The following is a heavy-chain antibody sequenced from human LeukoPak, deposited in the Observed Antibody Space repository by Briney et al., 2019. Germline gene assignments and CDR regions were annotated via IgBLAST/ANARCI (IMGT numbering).Heavy chain of an antibody. D-gene: IGHD2-2*01. CDR3: AGGYCSSTSCLPFDI. CDR1: GLNFSSDD. CDR2: IVTAGGT. V-gene: IGHV3-13*01. J-gene: IGHJ3*02. Sequence: GGSLRLSCAASGLNFSSDDMHWVRQATGKGLEWVSSIVTAGGTYYSGSVKGRFTISRENAKNSLYLQMNSLRAEDTAVYYCAGGYCSSTSCLPFDIWGQGTMVTVSS.